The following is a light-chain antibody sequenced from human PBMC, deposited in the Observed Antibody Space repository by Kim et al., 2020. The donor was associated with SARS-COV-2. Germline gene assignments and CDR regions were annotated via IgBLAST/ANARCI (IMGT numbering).Light chain of an antibody. V-gene: IGLV2-23*02. Sequence: GQTITSSCTGASSDVGSYNHVSWDQQHPGNAPNFMIYDVTKRPSGVSNRFSGSKSGNTASLTISGLQAEDEADYYCCSYAGSDTWVFGGGTQLTVL. CDR2: DVT. CDR1: SSDVGSYNH. CDR3: CSYAGSDTWV. J-gene: IGLJ3*02.